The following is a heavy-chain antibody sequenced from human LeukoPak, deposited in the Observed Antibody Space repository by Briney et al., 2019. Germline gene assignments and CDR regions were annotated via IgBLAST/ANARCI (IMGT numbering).Heavy chain of an antibody. V-gene: IGHV4-59*08. Sequence: SETLSLTCTVSGASISSDYWSWIRQPPGKGLEWIGYIYITGNTNYSPSLKSRVTMSLDTSKNQFSLKLSSVTAADTAVYYCARHAYDLNYDSWFDPWGQGTLVTVSS. CDR2: IYITGNT. J-gene: IGHJ5*02. D-gene: IGHD3-16*01. CDR1: GASISSDY. CDR3: ARHAYDLNYDSWFDP.